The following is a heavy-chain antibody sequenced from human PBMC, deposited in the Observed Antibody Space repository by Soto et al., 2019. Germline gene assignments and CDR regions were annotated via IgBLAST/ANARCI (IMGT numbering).Heavy chain of an antibody. J-gene: IGHJ5*02. CDR3: GSVRPSGYVLS. CDR1: GGSLSSYY. D-gene: IGHD6-25*01. V-gene: IGHV4-59*01. Sequence: SETLFLTCTVSGGSLSSYYCTWIRQSPGKGLEWIGYVYFSGNTNYNPSLKSRVTISIDTSKNQFSLRLASVTAADTAFYYCGSVRPSGYVLSWGQGTLVTVSS. CDR2: VYFSGNT.